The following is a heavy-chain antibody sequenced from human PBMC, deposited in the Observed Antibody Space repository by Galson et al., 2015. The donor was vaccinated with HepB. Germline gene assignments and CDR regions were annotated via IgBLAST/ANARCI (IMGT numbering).Heavy chain of an antibody. Sequence: SLRLSCAASGFTLSRYALHWVRQAPGQGLEWVATISYDGNNQYYADSVKGRFTISRDISKNTLDLQMNSLTGDDTAVYYCAVDTSVEDYWGQGTLVTVSS. J-gene: IGHJ4*02. CDR3: AVDTSVEDY. D-gene: IGHD1-1*01. V-gene: IGHV3-30*04. CDR2: ISYDGNNQ. CDR1: GFTLSRYA.